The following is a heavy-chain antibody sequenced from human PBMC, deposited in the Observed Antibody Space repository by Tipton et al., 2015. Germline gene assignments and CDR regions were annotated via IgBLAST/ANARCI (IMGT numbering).Heavy chain of an antibody. CDR2: IDYSGST. V-gene: IGHV4-59*01. CDR3: ARGPQGGLYCSGGSCYYRLDP. Sequence: TLSLTCIVSPDSINSYFWSWIRQPPGKGLEWLGYIDYSGSTAYNPSLKGRVSISADTSKAQLSLKLRSVTAADTAVYYCARGPQGGLYCSGGSCYYRLDPWGQGTLVTVSS. CDR1: PDSINSYF. D-gene: IGHD2-15*01. J-gene: IGHJ5*02.